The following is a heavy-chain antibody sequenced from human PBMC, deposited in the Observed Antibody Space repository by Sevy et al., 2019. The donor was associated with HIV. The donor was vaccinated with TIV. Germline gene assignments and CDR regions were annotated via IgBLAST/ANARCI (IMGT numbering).Heavy chain of an antibody. J-gene: IGHJ2*01. Sequence: GGSLRLSCAASGFTFNNYATSWVRQAPGKGPEWVSSINGRGDDTDYADSVKGRFTISRDNSKNTVDLQVNSLSPEDTAVYYCVKYGGDNAGYFDLWGRGTLVTVSS. V-gene: IGHV3-23*01. CDR1: GFTFNNYA. D-gene: IGHD2-21*02. CDR2: INGRGDDT. CDR3: VKYGGDNAGYFDL.